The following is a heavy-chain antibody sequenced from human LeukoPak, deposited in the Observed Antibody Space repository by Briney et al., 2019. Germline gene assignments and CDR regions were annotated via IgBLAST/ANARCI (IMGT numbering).Heavy chain of an antibody. D-gene: IGHD3-16*01. CDR3: AREMITFRGMDV. Sequence: ASVKVSCKASGYTFTGYYMHRVRQAPGQGLEWMGWINPNSGGTNYAQKFQGRVTMTRDTSISTAYMELSRLRSDDTAVYYCAREMITFRGMDVWGQGTTVTVSS. V-gene: IGHV1-2*02. CDR1: GYTFTGYY. CDR2: INPNSGGT. J-gene: IGHJ6*02.